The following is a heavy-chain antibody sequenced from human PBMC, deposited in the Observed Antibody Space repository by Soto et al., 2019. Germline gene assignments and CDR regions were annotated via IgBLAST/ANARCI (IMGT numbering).Heavy chain of an antibody. Sequence: QITLKESGPTLVKPTQTLTLTCTFSGFSLSTSGVGVVWIRQPPGKALEWLGIIYWDDDKRYSPSHKSRLTSPISTTKNHMVHNMTIMHPIDTGADYCADYLVAGTAWFDPWGQGTLVTVSS. J-gene: IGHJ5*02. CDR3: ADYLVAGTAWFDP. CDR2: IYWDDDK. D-gene: IGHD6-19*01. CDR1: GFSLSTSGVG. V-gene: IGHV2-5*02.